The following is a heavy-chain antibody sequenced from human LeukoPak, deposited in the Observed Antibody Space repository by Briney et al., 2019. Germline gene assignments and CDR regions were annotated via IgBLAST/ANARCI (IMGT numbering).Heavy chain of an antibody. CDR3: AKDAQRGFDYSNSLEY. CDR1: GFIFSHYG. V-gene: IGHV3-33*06. D-gene: IGHD4-11*01. CDR2: IWHDGSSK. J-gene: IGHJ4*02. Sequence: GGSLRLSCAASGFIFSHYGMHWARQAPGKGLEWVADIWHDGSSKYYADSVKGRFTISRDNSENTVYLQMNSLRAEDTAVYYCAKDAQRGFDYSNSLEYWGQGDLVTVSS.